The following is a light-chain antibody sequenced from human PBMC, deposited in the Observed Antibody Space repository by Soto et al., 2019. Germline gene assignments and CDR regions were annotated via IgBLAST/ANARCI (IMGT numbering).Light chain of an antibody. CDR2: DAS. Sequence: DIVLTQSPGTLSLSPGERATLSCRASQSVRSRYLAWYQQKAGQAPRLPIYDASRRATGIPDRFSGSGSGTDFTLTISRLEPEDFAVYYCQQYGSSVTFGGGTKVEIK. J-gene: IGKJ4*01. V-gene: IGKV3-20*01. CDR3: QQYGSSVT. CDR1: QSVRSRY.